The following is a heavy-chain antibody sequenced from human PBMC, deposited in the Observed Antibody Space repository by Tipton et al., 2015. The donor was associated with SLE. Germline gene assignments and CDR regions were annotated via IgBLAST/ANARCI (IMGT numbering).Heavy chain of an antibody. CDR2: ISGSGGST. CDR1: GFTFSSYA. Sequence: GSLRLSCAASGFTFSSYAMSWVRQAPGKGLEWVSAISGSGGSTYYADSVKGRFTISRDNSKNTLYLQMNSLRAEDTAGYYCAKAAEMAAAGTGNYFDYWGQGTLVTFSS. J-gene: IGHJ4*02. CDR3: AKAAEMAAAGTGNYFDY. V-gene: IGHV3-23*01. D-gene: IGHD6-13*01.